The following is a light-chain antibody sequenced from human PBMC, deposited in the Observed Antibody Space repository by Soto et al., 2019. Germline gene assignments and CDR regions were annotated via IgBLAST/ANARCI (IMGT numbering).Light chain of an antibody. V-gene: IGLV2-14*01. CDR1: SSDVGGYNY. J-gene: IGLJ1*01. CDR2: EVS. CDR3: SSYTSSSTGGCV. Sequence: QSALTQPASVSGSPGQSITISCTGTSSDVGGYNYVSWYQQHPGKAPKLMIYEVSNRPSGVSNRFSGSKSGNTASLTISGLQAEDEADYYCSSYTSSSTGGCVFGSGTKLTVL.